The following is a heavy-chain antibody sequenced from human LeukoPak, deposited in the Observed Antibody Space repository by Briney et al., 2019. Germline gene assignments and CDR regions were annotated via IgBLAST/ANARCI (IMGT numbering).Heavy chain of an antibody. J-gene: IGHJ1*01. CDR1: GGSISSGGYY. Sequence: SETLSLTCSVSGGSISSGGYYWSWIRQHPGKGLEWNGYIYYSGSTYYNPSLKSRVTISVDTSKNQFSLKLSSVTAADTAVYYCARGDDYGDYPEYFQHWGQGTLVTVSS. V-gene: IGHV4-31*03. CDR3: ARGDDYGDYPEYFQH. D-gene: IGHD4-17*01. CDR2: IYYSGST.